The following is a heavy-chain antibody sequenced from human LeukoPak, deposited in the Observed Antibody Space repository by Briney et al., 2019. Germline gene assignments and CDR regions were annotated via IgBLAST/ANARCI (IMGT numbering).Heavy chain of an antibody. Sequence: PSETLSLTCTVSGGSISSSSYYWGWIRQPPGKGLEWIGSIYYSGSTYYNPSLKSRVTISVDTSKNQFSLKLSSVTAADTAVYYCARDNSGYDSHYYGMDVWGQGTTVTVSS. CDR1: GGSISSSSYY. V-gene: IGHV4-39*07. J-gene: IGHJ6*02. CDR3: ARDNSGYDSHYYGMDV. D-gene: IGHD5-12*01. CDR2: IYYSGST.